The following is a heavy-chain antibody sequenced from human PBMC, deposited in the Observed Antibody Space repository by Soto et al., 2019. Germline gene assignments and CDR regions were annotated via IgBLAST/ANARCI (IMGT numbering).Heavy chain of an antibody. CDR1: GYIFASYW. D-gene: IGHD6-6*01. V-gene: IGHV5-51*01. J-gene: IGHJ6*02. CDR2: IYPGDSGT. Sequence: PGESLKISCQGSGYIFASYWIGWVRQMPGKDLEWMGIIYPGDSGTRYSPSFQGQVTISADRSLRTAYLQWTSLKASDTALYYCARTRSFTLGFYYDGMDVWGQGTTVTVSS. CDR3: ARTRSFTLGFYYDGMDV.